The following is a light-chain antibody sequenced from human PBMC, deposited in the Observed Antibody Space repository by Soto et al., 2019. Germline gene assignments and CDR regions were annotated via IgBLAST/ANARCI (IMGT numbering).Light chain of an antibody. CDR2: EVS. J-gene: IGLJ1*01. V-gene: IGLV2-14*01. CDR3: SSYTSSSTPDV. CDR1: SSDVGGYNY. Sequence: QSALTQPASVSGSPGQSITISCTGTSSDVGGYNYVSWYQQHPGKAPKLMIYEVSNRPSGVSNRFYGSKSGNTASLTISGLQAEDEAYYYCSSYTSSSTPDVFGPGTKLTVL.